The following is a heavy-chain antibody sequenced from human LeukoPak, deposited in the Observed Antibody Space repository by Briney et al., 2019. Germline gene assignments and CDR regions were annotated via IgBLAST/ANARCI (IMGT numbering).Heavy chain of an antibody. CDR3: ARGWPGTIPAAMLFYYYYGMDV. Sequence: GRSLRLSCAASGFTFSSYGMHWVRQAPGKGLEWVAVIWYDGSNKYYADSVKGRFTISRDNSKNTLYLQMNSLRAEDTAVYYCARGWPGTIPAAMLFYYYYGMDVWGQGTTVTVSS. CDR2: IWYDGSNK. J-gene: IGHJ6*02. V-gene: IGHV3-33*01. CDR1: GFTFSSYG. D-gene: IGHD2-2*01.